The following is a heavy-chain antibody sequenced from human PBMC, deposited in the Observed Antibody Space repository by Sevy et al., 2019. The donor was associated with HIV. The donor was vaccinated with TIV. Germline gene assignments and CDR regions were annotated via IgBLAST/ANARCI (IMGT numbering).Heavy chain of an antibody. D-gene: IGHD2-8*02. Sequence: GGSLRLSCAASGLTFSYAWMGWVRQAPGKGLEWVGGIKSKSDGGTTDYAAPVKGRFTISRDDSKNTLYLQMKNLKTEDTAVYYCSTDPIIVLLVTDGMDVWGQGTTVTVSS. CDR1: GLTFSYAW. CDR3: STDPIIVLLVTDGMDV. J-gene: IGHJ6*02. V-gene: IGHV3-15*01. CDR2: IKSKSDGGTT.